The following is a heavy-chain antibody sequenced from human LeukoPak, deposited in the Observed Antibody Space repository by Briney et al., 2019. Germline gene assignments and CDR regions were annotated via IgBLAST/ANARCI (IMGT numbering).Heavy chain of an antibody. V-gene: IGHV4-31*03. CDR3: ARDVGGYGHFDY. CDR2: IYYSGST. CDR1: GGSISSGGYY. D-gene: IGHD5-12*01. J-gene: IGHJ4*02. Sequence: SETLSLTCTVSGGSISSGGYYWSWIRQHPGKGLEWIGYIYYSGSTYYNPSLKSRVTISVDTSKNQFSLKLSSVTAADTAVYYCARDVGGYGHFDYWGQGTLVTVSS.